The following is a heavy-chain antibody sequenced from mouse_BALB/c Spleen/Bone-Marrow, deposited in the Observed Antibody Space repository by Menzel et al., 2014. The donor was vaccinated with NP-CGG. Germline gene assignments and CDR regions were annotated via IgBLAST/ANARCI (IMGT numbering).Heavy chain of an antibody. CDR1: GYTFTSYW. D-gene: IGHD1-1*01. CDR2: INPSTGYT. Sequence: VQLVESGAGLAKPGASVKMSCKASGYTFTSYWMHWVKQRPGQGLEWIGYINPSTGYTEYNQKFKDKATLTADKSSSTAYMQLSSLTSEDSAVYYCARGYYGSSLVYWGQGTLVTVSA. V-gene: IGHV1-7*01. J-gene: IGHJ3*01. CDR3: ARGYYGSSLVY.